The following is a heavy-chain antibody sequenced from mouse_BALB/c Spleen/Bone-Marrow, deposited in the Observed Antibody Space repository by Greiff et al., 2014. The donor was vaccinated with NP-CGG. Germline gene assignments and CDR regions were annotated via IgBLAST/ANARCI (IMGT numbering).Heavy chain of an antibody. D-gene: IGHD1-1*01. CDR1: GFNIKDTY. V-gene: IGHV14-3*02. Sequence: VQLQQSGAELVKPGASVKLSCTASGFNIKDTYMHWVKQRPEQGLEWIGRIDPANGNTKYDPKFQGKATITADTSSNTAYLQLSSLTSEDTAVYYCAAYYYGSSYGFAYWGQGTLVTVCA. CDR2: IDPANGNT. J-gene: IGHJ3*01. CDR3: AAYYYGSSYGFAY.